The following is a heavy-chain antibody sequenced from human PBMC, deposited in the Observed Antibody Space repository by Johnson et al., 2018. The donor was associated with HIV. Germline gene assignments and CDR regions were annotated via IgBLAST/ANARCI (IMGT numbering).Heavy chain of an antibody. CDR3: ARFYSSGWSDAFDI. Sequence: EVQLVESGGGLVQPGGSLRLSCAGSGFTFSDYWMSWVRRAPGKGLEWVANIQQEGRVKYYVDPVKGRFTIARDKAKSSLYLQMNSLRAEDTAVYYCARFYSSGWSDAFDIWGQGTMVTVSS. J-gene: IGHJ3*02. V-gene: IGHV3-7*01. CDR1: GFTFSDYW. CDR2: IQQEGRVK. D-gene: IGHD6-19*01.